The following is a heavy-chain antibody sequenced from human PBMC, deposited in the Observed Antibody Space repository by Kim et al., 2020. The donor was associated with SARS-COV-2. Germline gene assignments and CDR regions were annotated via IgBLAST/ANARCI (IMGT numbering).Heavy chain of an antibody. CDR1: GIPFNAYG. J-gene: IGHJ6*02. Sequence: GSLRLSCAASGIPFNAYGMHWVRQAPGKGLEGVAVISYDGSKKYYVDSVKGRFTIPRDNSKNTLYLQMNSLRAEDTAIYYCAKDEFTGHENFYYYYGMDVWGQGTTVTV. CDR3: AKDEFTGHENFYYYYGMDV. D-gene: IGHD2-8*02. V-gene: IGHV3-30*18. CDR2: ISYDGSKK.